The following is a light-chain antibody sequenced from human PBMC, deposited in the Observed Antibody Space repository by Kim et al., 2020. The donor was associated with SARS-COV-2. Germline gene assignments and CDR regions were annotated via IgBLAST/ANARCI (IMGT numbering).Light chain of an antibody. J-gene: IGKJ5*01. CDR1: QSVSSN. Sequence: SQGERANLSCRANQSVSSNLAWYRQKPGQAPRLLIYDASNRATGIPGRLSGRGSGTEFTLTISSLQSEDFAVYYCQQYKNWPPITYGQGTRLEIK. V-gene: IGKV3-15*01. CDR2: DAS. CDR3: QQYKNWPPIT.